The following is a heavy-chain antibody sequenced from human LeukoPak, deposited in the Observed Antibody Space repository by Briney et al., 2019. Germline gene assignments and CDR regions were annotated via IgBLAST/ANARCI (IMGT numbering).Heavy chain of an antibody. CDR2: INANSGGT. Sequence: ASVKVSCKASGYTFIGYYIYWVRQAPGQGLEWMGWINANSGGTNYAQNFQGRVTMTRDTSISTAYMELSRLRSDDTAVYYCARVASYCGGDYTPDWYFDLWGRGTLVTVSS. D-gene: IGHD2-21*02. CDR1: GYTFIGYY. J-gene: IGHJ2*01. CDR3: ARVASYCGGDYTPDWYFDL. V-gene: IGHV1-2*02.